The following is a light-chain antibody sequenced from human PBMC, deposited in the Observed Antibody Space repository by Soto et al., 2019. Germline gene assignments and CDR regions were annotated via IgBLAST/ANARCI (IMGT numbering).Light chain of an antibody. CDR1: QGISSY. CDR3: QQYYSSLT. V-gene: IGKV1-8*01. Sequence: AIRMTQSPSSFSASTGDRVTITCRASQGISSYSAWYQQKPGKAPKLLIYAASTLQSGVPSRFSGSGSGTDFTLTISCLQSEDFATYYCQQYYSSLTFGGGTKVEIK. CDR2: AAS. J-gene: IGKJ4*01.